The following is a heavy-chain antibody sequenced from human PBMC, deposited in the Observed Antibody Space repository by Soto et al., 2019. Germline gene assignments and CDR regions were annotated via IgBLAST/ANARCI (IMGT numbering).Heavy chain of an antibody. CDR1: GGSISSGGYY. V-gene: IGHV4-31*03. Sequence: PSETLSLTCTVSGGSISSGGYYWSWIRQHPGKGLEWIGYIYYSGSTYYNPSLKSRVTISVDTSKNQFSLELSSVTAADTAVYYCARVAGAARTIDYWGQGTLVTVSS. CDR3: ARVAGAARTIDY. CDR2: IYYSGST. J-gene: IGHJ4*02. D-gene: IGHD6-6*01.